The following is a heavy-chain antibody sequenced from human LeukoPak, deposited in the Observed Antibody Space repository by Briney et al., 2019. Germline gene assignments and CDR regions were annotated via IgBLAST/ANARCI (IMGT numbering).Heavy chain of an antibody. Sequence: SRTLSLTCTVSGGSISSGGYYWSWIRQHPGKGLEWIGYIYYSGSTYYNPSLKSRVTISVDTSKNQFSLKLSSVTAADTAVYYCASRYSYGYWFDPWGQGTLVTVSS. V-gene: IGHV4-31*03. CDR3: ASRYSYGYWFDP. CDR2: IYYSGST. J-gene: IGHJ5*02. D-gene: IGHD5-18*01. CDR1: GGSISSGGYY.